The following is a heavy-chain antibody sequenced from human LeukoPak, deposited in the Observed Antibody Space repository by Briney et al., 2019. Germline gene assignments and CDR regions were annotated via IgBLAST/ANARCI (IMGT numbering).Heavy chain of an antibody. V-gene: IGHV3-23*01. Sequence: GGSLRLSCAASGFTFSSYAMSWVRQAPGKGLEWVSTISGGGDVTYYADSVKGRFTISRDTSKNTLYLQMNSLRVENTAIYYCARDSSMLRGPLVIYYFDFWGQGTLVTVSS. CDR1: GFTFSSYA. D-gene: IGHD3-10*01. CDR3: ARDSSMLRGPLVIYYFDF. J-gene: IGHJ4*02. CDR2: ISGGGDVT.